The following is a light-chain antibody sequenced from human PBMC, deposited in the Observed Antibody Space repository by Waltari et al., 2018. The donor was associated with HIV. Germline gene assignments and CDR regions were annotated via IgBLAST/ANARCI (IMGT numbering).Light chain of an antibody. CDR3: AAWDDILSGWV. CDR1: SANVGNT. Sequence: QSVLTQPPSASGTPGQRVTISCSGSSANVGNTVYWYQQLPGTAPKVLIYRDNRRPSGVPDRFSGSRSDTSAALDVSGLRSEDEANYFCAAWDDILSGWVFGGGTKLTVL. J-gene: IGLJ3*02. CDR2: RDN. V-gene: IGLV1-47*01.